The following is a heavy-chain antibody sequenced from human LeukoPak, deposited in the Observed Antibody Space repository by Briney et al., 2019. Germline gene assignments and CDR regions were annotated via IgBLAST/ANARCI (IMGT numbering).Heavy chain of an antibody. CDR3: ARESRITIFGEVLSWFDP. Sequence: GGSLRLSCAASGFTVSSNYMIWVRQAPGKGLEWVSIIYSSGSTYYADSVKGRFTISRDNAKNTLYLQMNSLRAEDTAVYYCARESRITIFGEVLSWFDPWGQGTQVTVSS. CDR1: GFTVSSNY. J-gene: IGHJ5*02. V-gene: IGHV3-66*01. CDR2: IYSSGST. D-gene: IGHD3-3*01.